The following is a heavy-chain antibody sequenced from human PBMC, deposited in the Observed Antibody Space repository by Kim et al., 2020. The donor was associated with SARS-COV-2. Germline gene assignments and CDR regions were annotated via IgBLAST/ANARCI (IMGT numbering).Heavy chain of an antibody. Sequence: SETLSLTCTVSGGSISSGGYYWSWIRQHPGKGLEWIGYIYYSGSTYYNPSLKSRVTISVDTSKNQFSLKLSSVTAADTAVYYCARDRINRSIYGMDVWGQGTTVTVSS. V-gene: IGHV4-31*03. CDR2: IYYSGST. D-gene: IGHD1-20*01. CDR1: GGSISSGGYY. CDR3: ARDRINRSIYGMDV. J-gene: IGHJ6*02.